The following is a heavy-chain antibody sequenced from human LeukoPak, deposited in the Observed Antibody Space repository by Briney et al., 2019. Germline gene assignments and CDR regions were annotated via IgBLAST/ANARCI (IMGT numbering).Heavy chain of an antibody. V-gene: IGHV3-33*01. CDR3: ARESSGSFDYGGNPAFDY. D-gene: IGHD4-23*01. CDR2: IWYDGSNK. Sequence: GGSLRLSCAASGFTFSSYGMHWVRQAPGKGLEWVAVIWYDGSNKYYPDSVKGRFTISRDNSKNTLYLQMNSLRAEDTAVYYCARESSGSFDYGGNPAFDYWGQGTLVTVSS. CDR1: GFTFSSYG. J-gene: IGHJ4*02.